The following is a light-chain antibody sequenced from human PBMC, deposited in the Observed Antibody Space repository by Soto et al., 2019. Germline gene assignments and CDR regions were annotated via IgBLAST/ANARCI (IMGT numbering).Light chain of an antibody. V-gene: IGKV1-5*03. J-gene: IGKJ1*01. CDR3: QQYGSYSPWT. Sequence: DIQMTQSPSTLSASVGDRVTITCSASQSIDSWLAWYQQKPGKAPKLLIYKSSSLESGIPSRFSGSGSGTEFTLTISSLQPDDFASYYCQQYGSYSPWTFGQGTKVEIK. CDR2: KSS. CDR1: QSIDSW.